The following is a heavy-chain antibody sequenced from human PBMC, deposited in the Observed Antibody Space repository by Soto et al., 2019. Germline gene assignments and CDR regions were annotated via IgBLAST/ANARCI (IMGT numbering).Heavy chain of an antibody. D-gene: IGHD6-19*01. CDR3: VKDGSSGWPYYYDMDV. J-gene: IGHJ6*02. CDR1: GFTFSSYG. V-gene: IGHV3-30*18. Sequence: GGSLRLSCAASGFTFSSYGMHWVRQAPGKGLEWVAVISYDGSNKYYADSVKGRFIISRDNSKNTLYLQMSSLRAEDTAVYYCVKDGSSGWPYYYDMDVWGQGTTVTVSS. CDR2: ISYDGSNK.